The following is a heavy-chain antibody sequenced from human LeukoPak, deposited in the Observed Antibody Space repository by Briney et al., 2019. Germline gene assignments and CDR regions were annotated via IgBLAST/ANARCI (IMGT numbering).Heavy chain of an antibody. D-gene: IGHD1-26*01. CDR3: ATAGVRSGSFASFDY. Sequence: GGSLRLSCAASGFTFNTSWMHWVRQAPGKGLIWVSRINADETSTTYADSVKGRLAISRDNAKNTLYLQMNSLRAEDTAMYYCATAGVRSGSFASFDYWGQGTLVTVSS. V-gene: IGHV3-74*01. J-gene: IGHJ4*02. CDR2: INADETST. CDR1: GFTFNTSW.